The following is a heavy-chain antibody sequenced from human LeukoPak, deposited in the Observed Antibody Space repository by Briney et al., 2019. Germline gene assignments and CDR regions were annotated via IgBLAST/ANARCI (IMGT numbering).Heavy chain of an antibody. CDR3: ARDLYYDFWSGYYQYYYGMDV. Sequence: GGPLRLSCAPSGFTFSIYWKSWVRDAPGKGLECVANIKQDGSEKYYMHSVKGRFTISRDNAKNSLYLQMNSLRAEDTAVYYCARDLYYDFWSGYYQYYYGMDVWGQGTTVTVPS. CDR1: GFTFSIYW. D-gene: IGHD3-3*01. J-gene: IGHJ6*02. CDR2: IKQDGSEK. V-gene: IGHV3-7*01.